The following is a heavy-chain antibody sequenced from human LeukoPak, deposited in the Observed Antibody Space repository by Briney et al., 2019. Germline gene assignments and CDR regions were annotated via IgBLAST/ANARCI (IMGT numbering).Heavy chain of an antibody. D-gene: IGHD6-19*01. Sequence: PGGSLRLSCAASGFTFSSYGMHWVRQAPGKGLEWVAVISYDGSNKYYADSVKGRFTFSRDNSKNTLYLQMNSLRAEDTAVYYCAKAKYSSGWYYWGQGTLVTVSS. CDR1: GFTFSSYG. CDR3: AKAKYSSGWYY. J-gene: IGHJ4*02. V-gene: IGHV3-30*18. CDR2: ISYDGSNK.